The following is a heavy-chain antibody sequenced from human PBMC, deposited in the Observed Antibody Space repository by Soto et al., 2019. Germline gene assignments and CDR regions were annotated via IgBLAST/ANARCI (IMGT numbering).Heavy chain of an antibody. CDR1: GFTFNSNA. CDR3: ARDKIQGAPDYLDS. Sequence: QEQLVESGGDVVQPGRSLRLSCAASGFTFNSNAMHWVRQAPGKGLEWVAVISYDGRVQRYTDSVKGRFTISRDDSKNIPYLQMNSLRDEDTALYSCARDKIQGAPDYLDSWGQGTLVTVSS. J-gene: IGHJ4*02. CDR2: ISYDGRVQ. V-gene: IGHV3-30*04.